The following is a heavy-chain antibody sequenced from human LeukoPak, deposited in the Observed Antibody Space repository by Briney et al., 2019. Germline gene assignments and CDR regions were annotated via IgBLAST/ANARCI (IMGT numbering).Heavy chain of an antibody. CDR2: ISGSGGST. CDR3: AKSSDYYYYYDMDV. D-gene: IGHD6-6*01. CDR1: GFTFSRYA. Sequence: GGSLRLSCAASGFTFSRYAMSWVRQAPGKGLEWVSAISGSGGSTYYADSVKGRFTISRDNSKNTLYVQMNSLRAEDTAVYYCAKSSDYYYYYDMDVWGQGTTVTVSS. V-gene: IGHV3-23*01. J-gene: IGHJ6*02.